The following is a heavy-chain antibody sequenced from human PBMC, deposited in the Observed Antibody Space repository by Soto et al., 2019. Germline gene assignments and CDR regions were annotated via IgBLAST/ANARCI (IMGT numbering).Heavy chain of an antibody. CDR3: ANLRDDFWSGYYQIETNDY. J-gene: IGHJ4*02. D-gene: IGHD3-3*01. CDR2: ISGRGGST. V-gene: IGHV3-23*01. Sequence: PGGSLRLSCAASGFTFSSYAMSWVRQAPGKGLEWVSAISGRGGSTYYADSVKGRFTISRDNSKNTLYLQMNSLRAEDTAVYYCANLRDDFWSGYYQIETNDYWGQGTLVTVSS. CDR1: GFTFSSYA.